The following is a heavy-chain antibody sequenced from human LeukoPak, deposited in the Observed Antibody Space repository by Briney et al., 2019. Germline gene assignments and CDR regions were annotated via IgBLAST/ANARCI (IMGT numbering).Heavy chain of an antibody. CDR2: IKQDGSEK. V-gene: IGHV3-7*03. CDR1: VFTFSSFR. Sequence: GGPQRLSCAASVFTFSSFRERGPRQAREGGREWVANIKQDGSEKYYVVSVKGRFTISRDNAKNSLYLQMNSLRAEDTAVYYCGKGRGMDVWGKGTTVTVSS. J-gene: IGHJ6*04. CDR3: GKGRGMDV.